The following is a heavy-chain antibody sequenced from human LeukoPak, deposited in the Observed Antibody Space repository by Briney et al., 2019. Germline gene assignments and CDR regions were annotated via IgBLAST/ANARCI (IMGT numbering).Heavy chain of an antibody. V-gene: IGHV3-23*01. J-gene: IGHJ4*02. CDR1: GFTFSSYT. D-gene: IGHD3-9*01. Sequence: GGSLRLSCAASGFTFSSYTMSWVRQAPGKGLEWVSAISGSGGSTYYADSVKGRFTISRDNSKNTLYLQMNSLRAEDTAVYYCAKDMGLRYFDWLLSEDYFDYWGQGTLVTVSS. CDR2: ISGSGGST. CDR3: AKDMGLRYFDWLLSEDYFDY.